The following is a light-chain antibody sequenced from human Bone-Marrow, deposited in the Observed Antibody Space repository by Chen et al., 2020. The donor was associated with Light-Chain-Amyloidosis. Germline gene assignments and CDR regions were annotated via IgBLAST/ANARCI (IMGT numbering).Light chain of an antibody. CDR2: AAS. J-gene: IGKJ2*01. V-gene: IGKV1D-16*02. Sequence: IQMTQYASSVSASVGDRVTITCRAMQGISSCLAWYQQKPGKAPKLLIYAASSLQSWVPSRFSGSGSGTEFTLTISSLQPDDFATYYCQQYNSYLYTFGQVTKLEIK. CDR3: QQYNSYLYT. CDR1: QGISSC.